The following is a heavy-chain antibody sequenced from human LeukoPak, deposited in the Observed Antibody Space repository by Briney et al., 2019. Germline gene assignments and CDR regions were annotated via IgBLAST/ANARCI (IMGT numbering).Heavy chain of an antibody. Sequence: GGSLRLSCAASGVIISSYAMSWVRQAPGKGLEWVSAINGRGDNTYYADFVKGRFTISRDNSKSTVYLQMNSLRTEDTAVYYCAKDRVSPSFNWFDPWGQGTLDTVSS. CDR3: AKDRVSPSFNWFDP. V-gene: IGHV3-23*01. CDR1: GVIISSYA. CDR2: INGRGDNT. J-gene: IGHJ5*02. D-gene: IGHD2-15*01.